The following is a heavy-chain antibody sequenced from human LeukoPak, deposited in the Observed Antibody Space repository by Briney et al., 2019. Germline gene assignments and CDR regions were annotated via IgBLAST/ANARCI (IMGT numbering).Heavy chain of an antibody. V-gene: IGHV3-73*01. D-gene: IGHD1-26*01. CDR1: GFTFSGSA. J-gene: IGHJ3*02. CDR2: IRSKGDNYAT. CDR3: TRGDPGNTFDI. Sequence: PGGSLRLSCAASGFTFSGSAMHWVRQASGKGLEWVGRIRSKGDNYATAYAASVKGRFNIDRDDSKNTAYLQMNSLKTEYTAVYYCTRGDPGNTFDIWGQGTMVTVSS.